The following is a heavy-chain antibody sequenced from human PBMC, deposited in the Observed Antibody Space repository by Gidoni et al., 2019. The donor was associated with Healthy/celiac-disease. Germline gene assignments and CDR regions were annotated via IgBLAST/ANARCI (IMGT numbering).Heavy chain of an antibody. D-gene: IGHD2-2*01. CDR3: ASGGYCSSTSCYRVDY. CDR1: GGSFRGYY. J-gene: IGHJ4*02. CDR2: INHSGST. Sequence: EQLQQWGAGLRKPSETLSGTCAGYGGSFRGYYGSWLRQPPGKGLEWIGEINHSGSTNYNSSLTSRVTISVDTSKYQFSLKLSSVTAADAAVYYCASGGYCSSTSCYRVDYWGQGTLVTVSS. V-gene: IGHV4-34*01.